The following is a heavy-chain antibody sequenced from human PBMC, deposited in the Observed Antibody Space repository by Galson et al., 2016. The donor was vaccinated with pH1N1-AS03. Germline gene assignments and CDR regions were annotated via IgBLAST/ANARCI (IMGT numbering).Heavy chain of an antibody. V-gene: IGHV3-33*08. CDR3: AESQGDGRVISGGDAFDI. CDR2: IWSEEGNK. Sequence: SLRLSCAASGFTFGNFAMHWVRQAPGKGLEWLAIIWSEEGNKYYADSVKGRFTISRDNSRNTLFLQMNSLTADDTAIYYCAESQGDGRVISGGDAFDIWGKGKMVTVSS. J-gene: IGHJ3*02. CDR1: GFTFGNFA. D-gene: IGHD1-26*01.